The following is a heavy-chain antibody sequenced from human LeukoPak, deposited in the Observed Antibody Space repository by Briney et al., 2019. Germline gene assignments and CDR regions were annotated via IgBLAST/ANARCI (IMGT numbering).Heavy chain of an antibody. J-gene: IGHJ4*02. Sequence: GGSLRLSCAASGFTFSSYSMNWVRQAPGKWLEWVSYIGSGSTAIYYADSVKGRFTISRDNAKNSLYLQMNSLRDEDTAVYYCARVAVTTDYWGRGTLVTVSS. D-gene: IGHD4-17*01. CDR3: ARVAVTTDY. CDR1: GFTFSSYS. CDR2: IGSGSTAI. V-gene: IGHV3-48*02.